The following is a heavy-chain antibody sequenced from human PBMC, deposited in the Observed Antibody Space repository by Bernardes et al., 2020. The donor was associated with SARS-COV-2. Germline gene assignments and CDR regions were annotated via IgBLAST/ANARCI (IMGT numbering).Heavy chain of an antibody. CDR3: ARDCSSSSCYMTGSLDY. Sequence: GGSLRLSCATSGFTFSDFHMTWIRQAPGTGLEWVSYIDKSGSPFYYADSVTGRFTISRDNAQKSLFLQMNSLRAEDTAVYFCARDCSSSSCYMTGSLDYWGQGALVTVSS. D-gene: IGHD2-2*02. CDR2: IDKSGSPF. CDR1: GFTFSDFH. J-gene: IGHJ4*02. V-gene: IGHV3-11*01.